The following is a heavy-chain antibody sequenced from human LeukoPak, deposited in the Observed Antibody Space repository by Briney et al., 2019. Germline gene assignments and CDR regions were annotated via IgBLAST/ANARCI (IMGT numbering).Heavy chain of an antibody. CDR3: AREAIGDPGPAGRFDL. J-gene: IGHJ2*01. V-gene: IGHV1-18*01. CDR2: ISAYNGNT. D-gene: IGHD4-17*01. Sequence: ASVKVSCKASGYTFTSYGISWVRQAPGQGLEWMGWISAYNGNTNYAQKLQGRVTMTTDTSTSTAYMELRSLRSDDTAVYYCAREAIGDPGPAGRFDLWGRGTLVTVSS. CDR1: GYTFTSYG.